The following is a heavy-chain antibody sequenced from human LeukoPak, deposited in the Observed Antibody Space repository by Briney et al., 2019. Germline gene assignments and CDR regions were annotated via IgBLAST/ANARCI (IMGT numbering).Heavy chain of an antibody. CDR2: ISYSGST. V-gene: IGHV4-39*01. CDR1: GGSISSNIYY. J-gene: IGHJ4*02. D-gene: IGHD6-13*01. CDR3: ARHGGAAAGRNFDY. Sequence: LETLSLTCTVSGGSISSNIYYWGWIRQPPGKGLEWIGSISYSGSTYYNPSLKSRVTISVDTSKNQFSLKLSSVTATDTAVYYCARHGGAAAGRNFDYWGQGTLVTVSS.